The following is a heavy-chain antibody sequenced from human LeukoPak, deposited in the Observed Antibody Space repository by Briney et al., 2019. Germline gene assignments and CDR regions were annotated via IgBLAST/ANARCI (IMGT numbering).Heavy chain of an antibody. CDR3: AREYCSGGSCYGYFDY. CDR2: ISGSGGST. D-gene: IGHD2-15*01. CDR1: GFTFSSYA. Sequence: GGSLRLSCAASGFTFSSYAMSWVRQAPGKGLEWVSAISGSGGSTYYADSVKGRFTISRDNSKNTLYLQMNSLRAEDTAVYYCAREYCSGGSCYGYFDYWGQGTLVTVSS. J-gene: IGHJ4*02. V-gene: IGHV3-23*01.